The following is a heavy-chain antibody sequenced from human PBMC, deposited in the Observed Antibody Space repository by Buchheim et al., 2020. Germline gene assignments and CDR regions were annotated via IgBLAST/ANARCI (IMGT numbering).Heavy chain of an antibody. V-gene: IGHV4-34*01. J-gene: IGHJ4*02. CDR2: INHGGST. CDR1: GGSFSGYY. D-gene: IGHD5-12*01. CDR3: VGGRAGGYTAYIDY. Sequence: QVHLQQWGAGLLKPSETLSLTCAVYGGSFSGYYWSWIRQPPGKGLEWIGEINHGGSTKYNPSLKSRVNISVDTSKHQFSLKLSSVTAADTAVYYCVGGRAGGYTAYIDYWGQGTL.